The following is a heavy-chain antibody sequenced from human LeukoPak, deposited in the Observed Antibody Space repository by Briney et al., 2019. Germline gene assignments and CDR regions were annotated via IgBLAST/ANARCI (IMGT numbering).Heavy chain of an antibody. J-gene: IGHJ3*02. CDR1: GYSISSDYY. CDR2: IYQSVST. Sequence: SETLSLTCAVSGYSISSDYYWGWIRQPSGKGLEWIGCIYQSVSTYYNPSLKSRVTISVDTSKNQFSLKLSSVTAADTAVYYCARNKSTVTTSRHDAFDIWGQGTMVTVSS. V-gene: IGHV4-38-2*01. D-gene: IGHD4-17*01. CDR3: ARNKSTVTTSRHDAFDI.